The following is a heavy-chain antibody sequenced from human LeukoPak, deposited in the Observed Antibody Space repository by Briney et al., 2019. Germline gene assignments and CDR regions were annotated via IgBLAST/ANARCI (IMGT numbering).Heavy chain of an antibody. CDR1: GFTFSDYY. J-gene: IGHJ4*02. V-gene: IGHV3-11*04. CDR2: ISSSGSTI. Sequence: GGSLRLSCAASGFTFSDYYMSWIRQAPGKGLEWVSYISSSGSTIYYADSVKGRFTISRDNAKNPLYLQMNSLRAEDTAVYYCAMRLEMATNXDYWGQGTLVTVSS. D-gene: IGHD5-24*01. CDR3: AMRLEMATNXDY.